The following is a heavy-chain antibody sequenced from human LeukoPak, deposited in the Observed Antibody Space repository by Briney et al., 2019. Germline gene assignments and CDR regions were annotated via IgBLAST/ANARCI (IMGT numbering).Heavy chain of an antibody. CDR3: ARVIYGSSSGMDVWFDP. Sequence: ASVKVSCKASVYTFTSYDINGVRQATGQGLEWMGWMNPNSRNTAYAQKFQGRVTMTRNTSISTAYMELSSLRSEDTAVYYCARVIYGSSSGMDVWFDPWGQGTLVTVSS. J-gene: IGHJ5*02. CDR1: VYTFTSYD. D-gene: IGHD6-6*01. CDR2: MNPNSRNT. V-gene: IGHV1-8*01.